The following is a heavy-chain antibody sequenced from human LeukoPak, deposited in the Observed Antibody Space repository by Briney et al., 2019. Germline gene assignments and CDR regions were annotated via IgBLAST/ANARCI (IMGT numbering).Heavy chain of an antibody. V-gene: IGHV3-66*02. Sequence: GGSLRLSCAAPGFTVSSNYMSWVRQAPGKGLEWVSVIYSGGSTYYADSVKGRFTISRDNSKNTLYLQMNSLRAEDTAVYYCARQIYGDYISKDNWFDPWGQGTLVTVSS. J-gene: IGHJ5*02. D-gene: IGHD4-17*01. CDR1: GFTVSSNY. CDR2: IYSGGST. CDR3: ARQIYGDYISKDNWFDP.